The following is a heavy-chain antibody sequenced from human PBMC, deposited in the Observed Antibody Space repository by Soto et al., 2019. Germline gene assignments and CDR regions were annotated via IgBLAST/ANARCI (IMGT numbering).Heavy chain of an antibody. CDR2: INPSSGST. Sequence: ASVNVSCKASGYPFTSYYVHWVRQAPGQGLEWMGFINPSSGSTSYAQKFQGRVTMTRDTSTSTVYMEVSSLRSEDTAVYYCAREMYTTRGSPFDYWGQRTLVTVSS. D-gene: IGHD3-16*01. V-gene: IGHV1-46*01. CDR1: GYPFTSYY. CDR3: AREMYTTRGSPFDY. J-gene: IGHJ4*02.